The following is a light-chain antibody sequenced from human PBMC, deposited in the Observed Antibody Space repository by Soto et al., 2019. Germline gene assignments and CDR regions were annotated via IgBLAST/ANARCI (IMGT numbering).Light chain of an antibody. CDR1: QSISSN. V-gene: IGKV3-15*01. Sequence: EIVMTQSPATLSVSPGERTTLSCRASQSISSNLAWYHQKPGQAPRLLIYGASTRATGITAKFSGSGSRTEFTLTISSLQSDDFAVYSCQQYNNWPPTFGQGTKV. CDR2: GAS. J-gene: IGKJ1*01. CDR3: QQYNNWPPT.